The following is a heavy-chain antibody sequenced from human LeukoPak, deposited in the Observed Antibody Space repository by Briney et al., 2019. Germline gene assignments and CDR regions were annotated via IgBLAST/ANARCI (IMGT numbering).Heavy chain of an antibody. J-gene: IGHJ4*02. Sequence: PSETLSLTCAVYAGSFSDYYWSWIRQPPGNGLQWIGEINQIGTTNYSPSLKSRVTISVDTSKNQFSLKLRSVTAADTATYYCARSRSRPLLPPLPKSQYYFDFWGQGTLVTVSS. CDR3: ARSRSRPLLPPLPKSQYYFDF. V-gene: IGHV4-34*01. CDR2: INQIGTT. D-gene: IGHD2-21*01. CDR1: AGSFSDYY.